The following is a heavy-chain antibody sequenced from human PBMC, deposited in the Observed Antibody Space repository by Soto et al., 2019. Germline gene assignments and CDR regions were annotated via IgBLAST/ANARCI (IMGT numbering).Heavy chain of an antibody. Sequence: QVQLVESGGGLVKPGGSLRLSCAASGFTVCDYDMWWLHQAPGKALALVSYISSSNSYTHDAASVKGRFTISRDNAKNSLYLQMNNLRAEDTAVYYWARDIVPTETTGFFGYRGQGTLVTVSS. CDR2: ISSSNSYT. V-gene: IGHV3-11*06. CDR3: ARDIVPTETTGFFGY. CDR1: GFTVCDYD. D-gene: IGHD4-17*01. J-gene: IGHJ4*02.